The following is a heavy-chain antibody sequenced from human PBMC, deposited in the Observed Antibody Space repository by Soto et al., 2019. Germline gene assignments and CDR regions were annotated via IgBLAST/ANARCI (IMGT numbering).Heavy chain of an antibody. J-gene: IGHJ4*01. CDR3: TTDSQISLTLVRFDY. D-gene: IGHD2-8*02. CDR1: GYSFTSYW. Sequence: PVESLKISCKGSGYSFTSYWIGWVRQMPGKGLEWMGIIYPGDSDTRYSPSFQGQVTISADKSISTAYLQWSSLKTEDTGVYYCTTDSQISLTLVRFDYWGHGTLVNVSS. CDR2: IYPGDSDT. V-gene: IGHV5-51*01.